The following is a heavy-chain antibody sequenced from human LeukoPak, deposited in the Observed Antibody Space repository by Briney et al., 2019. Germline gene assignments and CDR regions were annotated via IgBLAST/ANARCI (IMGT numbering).Heavy chain of an antibody. CDR1: GGSISSYY. V-gene: IGHV4-59*01. D-gene: IGHD3-22*01. Sequence: SETLSLTCTVSGGSISSYYWNWIRQPPGKGLEWIGYIYYSGSTNYNPSLKSRVTISVDTSKNQFSLKLSSVTAADRAVYYCARGADSSGYYSIFYFDYWGQGTLVTVSS. J-gene: IGHJ4*02. CDR3: ARGADSSGYYSIFYFDY. CDR2: IYYSGST.